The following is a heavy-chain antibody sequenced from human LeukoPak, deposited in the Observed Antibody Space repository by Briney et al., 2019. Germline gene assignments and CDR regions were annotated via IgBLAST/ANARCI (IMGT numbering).Heavy chain of an antibody. CDR3: ATWELLLSDY. J-gene: IGHJ4*02. CDR2: ISGSGGST. Sequence: GGSLRLSCAAPGFTFSSYAMSWVRQAPGKGLEWVSAISGSGGSTYYADSVKGRFTISRDNSKNTLYLQMNSLRAEDTAVYYCATWELLLSDYWGQGTLVTVSS. V-gene: IGHV3-23*01. CDR1: GFTFSSYA. D-gene: IGHD1-26*01.